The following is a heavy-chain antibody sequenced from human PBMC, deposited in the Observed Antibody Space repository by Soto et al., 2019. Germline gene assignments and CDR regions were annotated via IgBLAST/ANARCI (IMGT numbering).Heavy chain of an antibody. D-gene: IGHD3-10*01. CDR3: ARVPPVLLWFGELSGYKWFDL. CDR1: GGSFSGYY. J-gene: IGHJ5*02. CDR2: INHSGST. Sequence: QVQLQQWGAGLLKPSETLSLTCAVYGGSFSGYYWSWICQPPGQGLEWTGEINHSGSTNSNPSLKSPVTISIDTAKNQFSLTLSSVTAADTAVYYCARVPPVLLWFGELSGYKWFDLWGQGTLVTVSS. V-gene: IGHV4-34*01.